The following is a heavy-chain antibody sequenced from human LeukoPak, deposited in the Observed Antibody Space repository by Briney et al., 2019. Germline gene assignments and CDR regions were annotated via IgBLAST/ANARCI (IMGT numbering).Heavy chain of an antibody. J-gene: IGHJ4*01. V-gene: IGHV3-48*01. Sequence: SGGSLRLSCAVSGFTFSSYSMNWVRQAPGKGLEWVSFITSSSSTIYYADSVKGRFTISRDNAKNSLYLQMHSLRAEDTPVYYCATTGDGLTIDYWGHGTLFTVSS. D-gene: IGHD7-27*01. CDR2: ITSSSSTI. CDR1: GFTFSSYS. CDR3: ATTGDGLTIDY.